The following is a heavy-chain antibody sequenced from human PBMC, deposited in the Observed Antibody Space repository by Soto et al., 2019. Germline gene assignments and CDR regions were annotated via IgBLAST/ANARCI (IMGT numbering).Heavy chain of an antibody. CDR3: ASSISGWSLTPYNWFDP. CDR2: IYYSGST. CDR1: GGSISSSSYY. Sequence: SETLSLTCTVSGGSISSSSYYWGWIRQPPGKGLEWIGSIYYSGSTYYNPSLKSRVTISVDTSKNQFSLKLSSVTAADTAVYYCASSISGWSLTPYNWFDPWGQGTLVTVSS. D-gene: IGHD6-19*01. V-gene: IGHV4-39*01. J-gene: IGHJ5*02.